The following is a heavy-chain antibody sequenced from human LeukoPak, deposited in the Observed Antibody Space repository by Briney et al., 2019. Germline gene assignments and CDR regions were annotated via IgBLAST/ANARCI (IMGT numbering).Heavy chain of an antibody. CDR2: IYYSGST. J-gene: IGHJ4*02. CDR1: GGSISSYY. CDR3: ARGARAGYNLEPFDY. Sequence: PSETLFLTCTVSGGSISSYYWSWIRQPPGKGLEWIGYIYYSGSTKYNPSLKSRVTISVDTSKNQFSLMLRSVTAADTAVYYCARGARAGYNLEPFDYWGPGTLVTVSS. D-gene: IGHD5-24*01. V-gene: IGHV4-59*08.